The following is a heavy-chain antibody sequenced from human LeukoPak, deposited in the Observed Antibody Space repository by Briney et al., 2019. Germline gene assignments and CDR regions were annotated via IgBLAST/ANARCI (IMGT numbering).Heavy chain of an antibody. V-gene: IGHV3-9*01. CDR2: ISWNSGSI. J-gene: IGHJ4*02. CDR3: AKDIGIFGTGPFDY. CDR1: GFNFDDYA. D-gene: IGHD3-3*02. Sequence: GRSLRLSCAASGFNFDDYAMHWVRQAPGKGLEWLSSISWNSGSIVYADSVKGRFTTSRDNAKNSLSLQMHSLRPEDTAFYYCAKDIGIFGTGPFDYWGQGTLVTVSS.